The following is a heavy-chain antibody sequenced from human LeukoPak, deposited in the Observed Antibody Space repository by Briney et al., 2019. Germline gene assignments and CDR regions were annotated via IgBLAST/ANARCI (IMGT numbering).Heavy chain of an antibody. CDR3: AKGRTMVRGVITKPLMNYYYYYMGV. J-gene: IGHJ6*03. Sequence: PGGSLRLSCAASGFTFSSYGMHWVRQAPGKGLEWGAFIRYDGSNKYYADSVKGRFTISRDNSKNTLYLQMNSLRAEDTAVYYCAKGRTMVRGVITKPLMNYYYYYMGVWGKGTTVTISS. CDR1: GFTFSSYG. V-gene: IGHV3-30*02. CDR2: IRYDGSNK. D-gene: IGHD3-10*01.